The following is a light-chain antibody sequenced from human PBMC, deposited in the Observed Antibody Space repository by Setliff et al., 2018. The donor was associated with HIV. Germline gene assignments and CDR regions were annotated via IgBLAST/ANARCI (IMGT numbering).Light chain of an antibody. Sequence: QSVLTQPASVSGSPGQSITISCTGTSSDVGSYSLVSWYQQHPGKAPKLIIYEVTKRPSGVSNRFSGSKSGNTASLTISGLQAEDEADYYCCSYAGSSTPYVFGTGTKSPS. V-gene: IGLV2-23*02. CDR2: EVT. J-gene: IGLJ1*01. CDR1: SSDVGSYSL. CDR3: CSYAGSSTPYV.